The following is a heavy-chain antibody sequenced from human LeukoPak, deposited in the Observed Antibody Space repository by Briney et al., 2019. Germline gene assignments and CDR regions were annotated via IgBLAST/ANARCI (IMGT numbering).Heavy chain of an antibody. CDR3: ARAAGYSSGWPPLRAFDI. CDR2: IYYSGST. Sequence: TSETLSLTCTVSGGSISRSSYYWGWIRQPPGKGLEWIGSIYYSGSTNYNPSLKSRVTISVDTSKNQFSLKLSSVTAADTAVYYCARAAGYSSGWPPLRAFDIWGQGTMVTVSS. D-gene: IGHD6-19*01. J-gene: IGHJ3*02. CDR1: GGSISRSSYY. V-gene: IGHV4-39*07.